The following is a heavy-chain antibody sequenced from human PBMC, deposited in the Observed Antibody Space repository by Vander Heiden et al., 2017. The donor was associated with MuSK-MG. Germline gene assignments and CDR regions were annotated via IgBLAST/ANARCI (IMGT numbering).Heavy chain of an antibody. D-gene: IGHD3-3*01. J-gene: IGHJ4*02. CDR1: GGSISKSPSY. CDR3: ARHLSRDGGEWLFPLFDS. V-gene: IGHV4-39*01. Sequence: TCTVSGGSISKSPSYWGWVRQPPGKGLEWIGTISYSGNTYHSPSLRSRVTIFADTSKNQFSLRLSSVTAADTAVYYCARHLSRDGGEWLFPLFDSWGQGTLVTVSS. CDR2: ISYSGNT.